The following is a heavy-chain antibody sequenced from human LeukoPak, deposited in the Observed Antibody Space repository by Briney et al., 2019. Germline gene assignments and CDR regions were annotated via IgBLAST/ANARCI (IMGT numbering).Heavy chain of an antibody. J-gene: IGHJ3*02. V-gene: IGHV4-4*07. D-gene: IGHD2-15*01. CDR2: IYTRGST. CDR1: GGSTDNYY. CDR3: ARGRYCSADICSGGDAFDI. Sequence: SETLSLTCTVSGGSTDNYYWSWIRQPAGKGLEWIGRIYTRGSTNYNPSLKSRVTMTVDTSKNQFSLKLSSVTAADTAVYYCARGRYCSADICSGGDAFDIWGQGTMVSVSS.